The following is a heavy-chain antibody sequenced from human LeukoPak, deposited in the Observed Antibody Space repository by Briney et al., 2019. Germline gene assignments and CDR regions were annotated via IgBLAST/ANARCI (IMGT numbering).Heavy chain of an antibody. J-gene: IGHJ4*02. CDR1: GYTFTSYY. CDR2: INPTGGST. CDR3: ARTYYYDSSGYFDY. Sequence: ASVKVSCKASGYTFTSYYMHSVRQAAGHGLEGMGIINPTGGSTSYAQKYPGRVTMTRDTSTSTVYMELRSLRSEDTAVYYCARTYYYDSSGYFDYWGQGTLVTVSS. V-gene: IGHV1-46*01. D-gene: IGHD3-22*01.